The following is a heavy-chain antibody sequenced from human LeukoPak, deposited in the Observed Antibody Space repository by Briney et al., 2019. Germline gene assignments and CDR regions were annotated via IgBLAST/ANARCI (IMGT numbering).Heavy chain of an antibody. Sequence: SLRLSCAASGFTFDDYAMHWVRQAPGKGLEWVSGISWNGGSIGYADSVKGRFTISRDNAKNSLYLQMNSLRAEDTALYYCAKEGQQDDDAFDIWGQGTMVTVSS. CDR1: GFTFDDYA. CDR3: AKEGQQDDDAFDI. D-gene: IGHD6-13*01. J-gene: IGHJ3*02. V-gene: IGHV3-9*01. CDR2: ISWNGGSI.